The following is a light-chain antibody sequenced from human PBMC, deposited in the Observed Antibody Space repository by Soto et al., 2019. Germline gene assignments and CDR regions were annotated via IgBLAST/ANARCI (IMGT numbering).Light chain of an antibody. CDR3: QQYDSYSEA. CDR1: QSISSY. J-gene: IGKJ1*01. Sequence: DIQMTQSPSSLSASVGDRVTISCRASQSISSYLNWYQQKPGQAPKVLIYDASKLAYGFPARFSGSGFGTEFILTISSLQPEDFATYYCQQYDSYSEAFGQGTKVDIK. CDR2: DAS. V-gene: IGKV1-5*01.